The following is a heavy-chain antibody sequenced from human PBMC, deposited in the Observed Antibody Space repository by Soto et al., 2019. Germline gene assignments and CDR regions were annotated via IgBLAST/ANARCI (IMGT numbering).Heavy chain of an antibody. CDR3: GRDLTSNANCIDP. V-gene: IGHV4-30-4*01. Sequence: SETLSLTCSVSGDYIHVGGYYWTWIRQRPGKGLEWMGYIYYTGKTYYNPSLESRLTMSVDRSKNQFSLRLTSVTAADTAVYFCGRDLTSNANCIDPWGQGTLVTAPQ. J-gene: IGHJ5*02. CDR2: IYYTGKT. CDR1: GDYIHVGGYY. D-gene: IGHD2-2*01.